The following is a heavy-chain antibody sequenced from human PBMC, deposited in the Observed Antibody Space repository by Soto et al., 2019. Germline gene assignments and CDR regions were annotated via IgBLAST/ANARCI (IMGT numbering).Heavy chain of an antibody. CDR2: ISGSGGST. Sequence: PGGSLRLSCAASGFTFSSYAMSWVRQAPGKGLEWVSAISGSGGSTYYADSVKGRFTISRDNSKNTLYLQMNSLRAEDTAAYYWAKCRGMRGSGSYQQGGYFDYWGQGTLVTVSS. CDR1: GFTFSSYA. D-gene: IGHD3-10*01. J-gene: IGHJ4*02. CDR3: AKCRGMRGSGSYQQGGYFDY. V-gene: IGHV3-23*01.